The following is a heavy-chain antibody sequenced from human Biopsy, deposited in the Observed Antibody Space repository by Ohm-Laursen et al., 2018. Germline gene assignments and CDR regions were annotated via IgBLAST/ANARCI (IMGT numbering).Heavy chain of an antibody. D-gene: IGHD6-6*01. CDR3: AGGYSRRVSIFEASIYWFDT. CDR1: GYSLSTYD. CDR2: MIPSSGKT. Sequence: GASVKVSCKPSGYSLSTYDVNWVRQARGQGLEWMGWMIPSSGKTGYAQRFQGRVTLTMNTSISTAYMELSGLRSEDTAVYFCAGGYSRRVSIFEASIYWFDTWGQGTLVTVSS. V-gene: IGHV1-8*01. J-gene: IGHJ5*02.